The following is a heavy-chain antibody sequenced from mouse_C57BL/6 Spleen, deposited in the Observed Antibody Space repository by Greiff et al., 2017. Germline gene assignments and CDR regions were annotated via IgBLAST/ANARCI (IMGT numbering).Heavy chain of an antibody. J-gene: IGHJ2*01. CDR1: GYSFTGYY. D-gene: IGHD4-1*01. CDR3: ARILTGTFGY. V-gene: IGHV1-42*01. CDR2: INPSTGGT. Sequence: VQLKQSGPELVKPGASVKISCKASGYSFTGYYMNWVKQSPEKSLEWIGEINPSTGGTTYNQKFKAKATLTVDKSSSTAYMQLKSLTSEDSAVYYCARILTGTFGYWGQGTTLTVSS.